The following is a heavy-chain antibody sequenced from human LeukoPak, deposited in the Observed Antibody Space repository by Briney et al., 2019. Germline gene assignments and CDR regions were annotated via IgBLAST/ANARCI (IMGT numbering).Heavy chain of an antibody. Sequence: GGSLRLSCAASGFTFSSYSMNWVRQAPGKGLEWVSSISSSSSYIYYADSVKGRFTISRDNAKNSLYLQMNSLRAEDTAVYYCARGGSSHTPRYWGQGTLVTVSS. D-gene: IGHD6-13*01. CDR1: GFTFSSYS. CDR3: ARGGSSHTPRY. CDR2: ISSSSSYI. J-gene: IGHJ4*02. V-gene: IGHV3-21*01.